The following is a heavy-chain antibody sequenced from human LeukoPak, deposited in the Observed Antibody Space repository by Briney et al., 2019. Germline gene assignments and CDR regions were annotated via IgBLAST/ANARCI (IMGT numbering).Heavy chain of an antibody. Sequence: VATTCSGATTDYADSVKGGFTISTDSSKNTLYLQMNSLRDEDTSVYYCARGGRTDSGSYPYGMDVWGQGATVTVSS. D-gene: IGHD3-10*01. CDR2: TCSGATT. J-gene: IGHJ6*02. V-gene: IGHV3-66*01. CDR3: ARGGRTDSGSYPYGMDV.